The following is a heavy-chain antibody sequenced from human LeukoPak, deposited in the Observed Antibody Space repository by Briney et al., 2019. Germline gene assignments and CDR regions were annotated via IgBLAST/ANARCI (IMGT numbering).Heavy chain of an antibody. J-gene: IGHJ4*02. Sequence: GGSLTLPCAASGFTFSSYAMHWVRQAPGKGLEWVAVISYDGSNKYYADSVKGRFTISRDNSKNTLYLQMNSLRAEDTAVYYCASLGSSGYYYVDYWGQGTLVTVSS. CDR3: ASLGSSGYYYVDY. D-gene: IGHD3-22*01. CDR2: ISYDGSNK. CDR1: GFTFSSYA. V-gene: IGHV3-30-3*01.